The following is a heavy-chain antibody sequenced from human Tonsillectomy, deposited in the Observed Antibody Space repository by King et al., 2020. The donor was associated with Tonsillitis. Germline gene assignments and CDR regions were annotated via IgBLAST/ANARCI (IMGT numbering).Heavy chain of an antibody. CDR3: AKAGLWWRGSSGRYFDY. Sequence: VQLVESGGGVVQPGESLRLSCAASGFTFSSYGMHWVRQAPGKGLEWVAFIRYDGSNKYYADSVKGRFTISRDNSKNTLYLQMNSLRAEDTAVYYCAKAGLWWRGSSGRYFDYWGQGTLVTVSS. D-gene: IGHD6-19*01. J-gene: IGHJ4*02. CDR1: GFTFSSYG. CDR2: IRYDGSNK. V-gene: IGHV3-30*02.